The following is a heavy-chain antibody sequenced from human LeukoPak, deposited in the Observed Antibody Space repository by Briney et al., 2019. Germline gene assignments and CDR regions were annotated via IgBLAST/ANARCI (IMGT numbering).Heavy chain of an antibody. D-gene: IGHD6-13*01. V-gene: IGHV4-61*01. CDR1: GGSVSSGSYY. CDR2: IHYTGST. CDR3: AREGSFDSDWFDP. Sequence: SETLSLTCTVSGGSVSSGSYYWSWIRQPPGKGLEWIGYIHYTGSTKNNPSLKSRVTISVDTSKNQFSLQLNSVTPEDTAVYYCAREGSFDSDWFDPWGQGTLVTVSS. J-gene: IGHJ5*02.